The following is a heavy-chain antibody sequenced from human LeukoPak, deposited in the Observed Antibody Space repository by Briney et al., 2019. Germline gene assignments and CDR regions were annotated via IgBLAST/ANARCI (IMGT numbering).Heavy chain of an antibody. CDR2: LHRDGSV. CDR1: GFTFSDNN. Sequence: GGSLRLSCAASGFTFSDNNMIWVRQAPGKGLEWVSTLHRDGSVRYADSVNGRFTISRDDSKNTLSLQMSSLRDEDTAVYYCVRVHGGGYWGQGTLVTVSS. V-gene: IGHV3-53*01. J-gene: IGHJ4*02. D-gene: IGHD3-16*01. CDR3: VRVHGGGY.